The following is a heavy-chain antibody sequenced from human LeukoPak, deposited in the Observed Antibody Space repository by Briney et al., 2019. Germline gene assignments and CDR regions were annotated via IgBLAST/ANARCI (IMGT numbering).Heavy chain of an antibody. CDR3: ARDPRGYSAYDSDY. J-gene: IGHJ4*02. D-gene: IGHD5-12*01. V-gene: IGHV3-15*01. CDR2: IKSKTDGGTT. CDR1: GFTFSDAW. Sequence: GGSLRLSCAASGFTFSDAWMTWVRQAPGKGLEWVGRIKSKTDGGTTDYAAPVKGRFTISRDNAKNSLYLQMSSLRAEDTAVYYCARDPRGYSAYDSDYWGQGTLVTVSS.